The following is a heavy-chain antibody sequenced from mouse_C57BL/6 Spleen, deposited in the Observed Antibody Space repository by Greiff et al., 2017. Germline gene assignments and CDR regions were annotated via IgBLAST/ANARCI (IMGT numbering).Heavy chain of an antibody. V-gene: IGHV1-54*01. Sequence: QVQLQQSGAELVRPGTSVKVSCKASGYAFTNYLIAWVKQRPGQGLEWIGVINPGSGGTNYNEKFKGKATLTADKSSSTAYMQLSSLPSEDSAVYCCARRGYYPFAYWGQGTLVTVSA. CDR3: ARRGYYPFAY. D-gene: IGHD2-3*01. J-gene: IGHJ3*01. CDR2: INPGSGGT. CDR1: GYAFTNYL.